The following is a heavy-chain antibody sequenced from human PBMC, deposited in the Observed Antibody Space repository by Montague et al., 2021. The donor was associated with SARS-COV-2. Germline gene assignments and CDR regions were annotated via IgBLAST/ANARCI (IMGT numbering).Heavy chain of an antibody. Sequence: SETLSLTCTVSGASVGSSDWGWIRQSPGKGLEWIGYFNRVGKTAYNPSLQSRVTISRDTYKKQFSLKVRSVTAADTAVYYCARETMRADAFDIWGQGTMVTVSS. J-gene: IGHJ3*02. CDR2: FNRVGKT. CDR1: GASVGSSD. D-gene: IGHD1-14*01. V-gene: IGHV4-59*02. CDR3: ARETMRADAFDI.